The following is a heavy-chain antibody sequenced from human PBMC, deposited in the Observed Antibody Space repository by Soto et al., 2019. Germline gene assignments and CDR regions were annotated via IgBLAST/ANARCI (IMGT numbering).Heavy chain of an antibody. CDR3: AKVSSSWYAGFFDL. V-gene: IGHV3-23*01. D-gene: IGHD6-13*01. J-gene: IGHJ4*02. Sequence: EVQLLESGGGLVQPGRSLRLSCTASGFTFSSHAMTWVRQAPGKGLEWVSGLSDSGDSIYYADSVKGRFTIYRDNSMNTRYRQMNPLRVEDTAVYYCAKVSSSWYAGFFDLWGQGTLVTVSS. CDR1: GFTFSSHA. CDR2: LSDSGDSI.